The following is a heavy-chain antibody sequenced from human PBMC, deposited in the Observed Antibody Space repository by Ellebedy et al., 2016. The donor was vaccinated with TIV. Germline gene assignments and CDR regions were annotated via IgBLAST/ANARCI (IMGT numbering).Heavy chain of an antibody. CDR3: VRGAGSYHFDY. Sequence: GESLKISCAASGFTFSTYAMSWVRQAPGRGLEWVSTISDSGGGTYYADSVKGRFTVSRDNPKNTLYLQMNSLRAEDTAVYYCVRGAGSYHFDYWGQGTLVTV. V-gene: IGHV3-23*01. J-gene: IGHJ4*02. CDR2: ISDSGGGT. D-gene: IGHD1-26*01. CDR1: GFTFSTYA.